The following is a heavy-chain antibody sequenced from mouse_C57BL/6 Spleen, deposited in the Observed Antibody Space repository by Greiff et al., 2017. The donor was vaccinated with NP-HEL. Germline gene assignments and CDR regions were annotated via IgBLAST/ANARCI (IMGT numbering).Heavy chain of an antibody. CDR1: GYTFTSYW. CDR3: ARGGLITTVVATDY. CDR2: IYPGSGST. J-gene: IGHJ2*01. V-gene: IGHV1-55*01. D-gene: IGHD1-1*01. Sequence: QVQLQQPGAELVKPGASVKMSCKASGYTFTSYWITWVKQRPGQGLEWIGDIYPGSGSTNYNEKFKSKATLTVDTSSSTAYMQLSSLTSEDSAVYYCARGGLITTVVATDYWGQGTTLTVSS.